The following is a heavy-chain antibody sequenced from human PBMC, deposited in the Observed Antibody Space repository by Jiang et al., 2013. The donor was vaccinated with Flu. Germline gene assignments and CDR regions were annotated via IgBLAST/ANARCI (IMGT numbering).Heavy chain of an antibody. J-gene: IGHJ3*02. CDR3: ARTRVPEYCGGDCEIDAFDI. CDR1: GFSLSTSGMR. Sequence: KPTQTLTLTCTFSGFSLSTSGMRVSWIRQPPGKALEWLARIDWDDDKFYSTSLKTRLTISKDTSKNQVVLTMTNMDPVDTATYYCARTRVPEYCGGDCEIDAFDIWGQGTMVTVSS. V-gene: IGHV2-70*04. CDR2: IDWDDDK. D-gene: IGHD2-21*02.